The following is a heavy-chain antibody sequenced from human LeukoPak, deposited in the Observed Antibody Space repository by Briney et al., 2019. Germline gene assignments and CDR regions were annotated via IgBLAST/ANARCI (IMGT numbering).Heavy chain of an antibody. Sequence: SETLSLTCTVSGGSISSSSHYWGWIRQPPGKGLEWIGSIYYSGSTYYNPSLKSRVTISVDTSKNQFSLKLSSVTAADTAVYYCAREDYVWGSYRRHNWFDPWGQGTLVTVSS. D-gene: IGHD3-16*02. CDR2: IYYSGST. J-gene: IGHJ5*02. V-gene: IGHV4-39*07. CDR1: GGSISSSSHY. CDR3: AREDYVWGSYRRHNWFDP.